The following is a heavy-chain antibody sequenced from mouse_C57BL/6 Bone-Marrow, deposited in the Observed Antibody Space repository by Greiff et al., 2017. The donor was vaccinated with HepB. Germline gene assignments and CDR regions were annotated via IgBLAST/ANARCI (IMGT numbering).Heavy chain of an antibody. J-gene: IGHJ1*03. CDR2: INPYNGGT. CDR1: GYTFTDYY. CDR3: ARRDRPWYFDV. V-gene: IGHV1-19*01. Sequence: EVQLQQSGPVLVKPGASVKMSCKASGYTFTDYYMNWVKQSHGKSLEWIGVINPYNGGTSYNQKFKGKATLTVDKSSSTAYMELNSLTSEDSAVYYCARRDRPWYFDVWGTGTTVTVSS.